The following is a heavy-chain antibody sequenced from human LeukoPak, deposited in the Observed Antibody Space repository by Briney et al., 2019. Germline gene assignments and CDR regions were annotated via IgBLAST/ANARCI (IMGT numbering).Heavy chain of an antibody. CDR3: AKAAAGPGNTNFDY. D-gene: IGHD6-13*01. CDR2: ISYDGSNK. Sequence: RGSLRLSCAASGFTFSSYGMHWVRQAPGKGLEWVAVISYDGSNKYYADSVKGRFTISRDNSKNTLYLQMNSLRAEDTAVYYCAKAAAGPGNTNFDYWGQGTLVTVSS. CDR1: GFTFSSYG. J-gene: IGHJ4*02. V-gene: IGHV3-30*18.